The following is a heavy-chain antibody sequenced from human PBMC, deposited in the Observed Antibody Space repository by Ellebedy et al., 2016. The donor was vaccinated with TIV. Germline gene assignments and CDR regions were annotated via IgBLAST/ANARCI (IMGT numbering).Heavy chain of an antibody. J-gene: IGHJ4*02. D-gene: IGHD3/OR15-3a*01. CDR2: IYRDKST. Sequence: GESLKISCAASGFTVSSHCMSWVRQAPGKGLEWISVIYRDKSTYYADSVKGRFTISRDSSNNTLHLQMTSLRADDTAVYYCARVDLGLAFDHWGRGALITVSS. V-gene: IGHV3-53*01. CDR1: GFTVSSHC. CDR3: ARVDLGLAFDH.